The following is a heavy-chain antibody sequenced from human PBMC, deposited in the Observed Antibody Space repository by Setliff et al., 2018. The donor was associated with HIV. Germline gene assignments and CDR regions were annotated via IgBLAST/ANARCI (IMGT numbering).Heavy chain of an antibody. V-gene: IGHV4-4*09. CDR2: IYTSRGT. CDR3: ARSPSYRSSWEYYFDY. CDR1: GGSISGYH. J-gene: IGHJ4*02. D-gene: IGHD6-13*01. Sequence: NPSETLSLTCTVSGGSISGYHWNWLRQTPGKGLEWIGYIYTSRGTNYNQSLRTRVIISVDTSNQFSLKLSSVTAADAAVYYCARSPSYRSSWEYYFDYWGQGILVTVSS.